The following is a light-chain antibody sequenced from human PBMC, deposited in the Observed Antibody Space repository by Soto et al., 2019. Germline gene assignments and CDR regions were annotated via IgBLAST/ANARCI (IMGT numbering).Light chain of an antibody. CDR1: QGISNY. CDR3: QQRSNLIT. CDR2: AAS. V-gene: IGKV1-27*01. Sequence: DIQMTQSPSSLSASVGDRVTITCRASQGISNYLAWYQQKPGKVPKLLIYAASTLQSGVPARFSGSGSGTDFTLTISSLEPEDFAVYYCQQRSNLITFGQGTRLEIK. J-gene: IGKJ5*01.